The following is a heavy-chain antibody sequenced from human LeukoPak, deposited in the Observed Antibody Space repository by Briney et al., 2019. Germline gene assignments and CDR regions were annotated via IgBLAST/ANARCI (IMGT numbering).Heavy chain of an antibody. CDR1: GYSFTSYW. D-gene: IGHD6-13*01. CDR3: ARVIDSGIAAAGTAGY. Sequence: GESLKISCKGSGYSFTSYWIGWVRQMPGKGLEWMGMIYPGDSDTRYSPSFQGQVTISADKSISTAYLQWSSLKASDTAMYYCARVIDSGIAAAGTAGYWGQGTLVTVSS. V-gene: IGHV5-51*01. CDR2: IYPGDSDT. J-gene: IGHJ4*02.